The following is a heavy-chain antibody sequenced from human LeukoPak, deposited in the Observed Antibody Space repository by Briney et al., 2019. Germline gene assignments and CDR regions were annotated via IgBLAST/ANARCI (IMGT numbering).Heavy chain of an antibody. CDR3: ARGRSEMATIASRDY. V-gene: IGHV4-34*01. CDR2: INHSGST. D-gene: IGHD5-24*01. Sequence: SETLSLTCAVYGGSFSGYYRSWIRQPTGKGLEWIGEINHSGSTNYNPSLKSRVTISVDTSKNQFSLKLSSVTAADTAVYYCARGRSEMATIASRDYWGQGTLVTVSS. CDR1: GGSFSGYY. J-gene: IGHJ4*02.